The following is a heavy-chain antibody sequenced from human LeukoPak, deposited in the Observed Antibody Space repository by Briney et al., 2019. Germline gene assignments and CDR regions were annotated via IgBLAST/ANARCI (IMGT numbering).Heavy chain of an antibody. CDR1: GFTFSSYR. CDR3: ARDDCSSISCYHNWFDP. J-gene: IGHJ5*02. V-gene: IGHV3-7*01. CDR2: IRQDGSEK. D-gene: IGHD2-2*01. Sequence: AGGSLRLSCAASGFTFSSYRMSWVRQAPGKGLEWVANIRQDGSEKCYVDSVKGRFTISRDNAKNSLYLQMNSLRAEDTAVYYCARDDCSSISCYHNWFDPWGQRTLVTVSS.